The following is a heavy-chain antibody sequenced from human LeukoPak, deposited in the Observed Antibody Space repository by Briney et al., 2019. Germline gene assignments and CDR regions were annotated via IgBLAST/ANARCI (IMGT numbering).Heavy chain of an antibody. CDR2: IYYSGRT. CDR3: ARSSLNDAYYFDY. CDR1: GGSIRSDGYY. V-gene: IGHV4-31*03. J-gene: IGHJ4*02. D-gene: IGHD1-1*01. Sequence: PSETLSLTCTVSGGSIRSDGYYWSWIRQHPGKGLEWIGYIYYSGRTCYNPSLQSRFTMSVDTSKNQFSLKLSSVTAADTAIYYCARSSLNDAYYFDYWGQGTLVTVSS.